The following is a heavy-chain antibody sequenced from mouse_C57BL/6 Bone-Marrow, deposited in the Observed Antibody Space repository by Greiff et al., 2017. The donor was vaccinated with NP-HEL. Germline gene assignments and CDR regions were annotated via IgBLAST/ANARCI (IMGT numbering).Heavy chain of an antibody. CDR1: GYTFTSYW. V-gene: IGHV1-59*01. CDR3: ARLGFYYGSSYGYFDY. CDR2: IDPSDSYT. Sequence: QVQLQQSGAELVRPGTSVKLSCKASGYTFTSYWMHWVKQRPGQGLEWIGVIDPSDSYTNYNQKFKGKATLTVDTSSSTAYMQLSSLTSEDSAVYYCARLGFYYGSSYGYFDYWGQGTTLTVSS. J-gene: IGHJ2*01. D-gene: IGHD1-1*01.